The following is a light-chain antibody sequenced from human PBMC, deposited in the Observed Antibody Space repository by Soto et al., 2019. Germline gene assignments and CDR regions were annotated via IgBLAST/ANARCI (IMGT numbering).Light chain of an antibody. V-gene: IGLV1-47*01. Sequence: QSVLTQPPSASGTPGQRVTISCSGSSSNIGSNYVYWYQQLPGTAPKLLIYRNNQRPSGVPDRFSGSKSGTSASLAISGLRSEDEADYYFAAWDDSLNWVLGGGTKLTVL. CDR2: RNN. CDR1: SSNIGSNY. CDR3: AAWDDSLNWV. J-gene: IGLJ3*02.